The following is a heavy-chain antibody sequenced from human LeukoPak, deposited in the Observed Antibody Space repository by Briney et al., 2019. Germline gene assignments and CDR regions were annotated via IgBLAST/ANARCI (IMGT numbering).Heavy chain of an antibody. CDR3: ASTQVVPAAIYWFDP. V-gene: IGHV4-34*01. J-gene: IGHJ5*02. Sequence: PSETLSLTCAVYGGSFSGYYWSWIRQPPGKGLEWIGEINHSGSTNYNPSLKSRVTISVDTSKNQFSLKLSSVTAADTAVYYCASTQVVPAAIYWFDPWGQGTLVTVSS. CDR1: GGSFSGYY. D-gene: IGHD2-2*01. CDR2: INHSGST.